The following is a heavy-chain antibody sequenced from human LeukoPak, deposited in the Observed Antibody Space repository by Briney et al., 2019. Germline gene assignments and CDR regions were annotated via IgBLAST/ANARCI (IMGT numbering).Heavy chain of an antibody. CDR2: INHSGST. V-gene: IGHV4-34*01. D-gene: IGHD4-17*01. CDR3: ARETYGDYVPAFDY. Sequence: SETLSLTCAVYGRSFSGYYWSWIRQPPGKGLEWIGEINHSGSTNYNPSLKSRVTISVDTSKNQFSLKLSSVTAADTAVYYCARETYGDYVPAFDYWGQGTLVTVSS. CDR1: GRSFSGYY. J-gene: IGHJ4*02.